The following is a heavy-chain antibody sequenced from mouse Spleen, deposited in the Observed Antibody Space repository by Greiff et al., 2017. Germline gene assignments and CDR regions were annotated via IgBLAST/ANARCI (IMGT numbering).Heavy chain of an antibody. Sequence: EVQGVESGGGLVKLGGSLKLSCAASGFTFSSYAMSWVRQTPEKRLEWVATISSGGGNTYYPDSVKGRFTISRDNAKNTLYLQMSSVKSEDTAMYYCARHDGYDFDYWSQGTTLTVSS. CDR1: GFTFSSYA. J-gene: IGHJ2*01. V-gene: IGHV5-9-3*01. CDR2: ISSGGGNT. CDR3: ARHDGYDFDY. D-gene: IGHD2-2*01.